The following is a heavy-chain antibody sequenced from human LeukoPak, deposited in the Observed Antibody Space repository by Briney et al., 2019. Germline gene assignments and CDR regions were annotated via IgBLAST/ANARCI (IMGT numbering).Heavy chain of an antibody. V-gene: IGHV3-7*01. CDR3: ASADSGRNSFGP. Sequence: GGSLRLSCVGSGFAFGSCWMSWARRAPGKGLEWVAKMNRDGSQRDYVDSVKGRFTISRDNAVNSLFLQMNSVRVEDTAVYYCASADSGRNSFGPWGQGTLVTVSS. D-gene: IGHD6-19*01. CDR2: MNRDGSQR. J-gene: IGHJ5*02. CDR1: GFAFGSCW.